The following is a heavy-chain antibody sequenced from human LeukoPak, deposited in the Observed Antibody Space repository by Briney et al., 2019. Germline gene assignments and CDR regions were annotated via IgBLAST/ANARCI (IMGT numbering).Heavy chain of an antibody. CDR1: GFTFSSYG. V-gene: IGHV3-30*18. CDR3: AKDGLRSGWSWSNLDY. CDR2: ISYDGSNK. Sequence: PGGSLRLSCAASGFTFSSYGMHWVRQAPGKGLEWVAVISYDGSNKYYADSVKGRFTISRDNSKNTLYLQMNSLRAEDTAVYYCAKDGLRSGWSWSNLDYWGQGTLVTVSS. J-gene: IGHJ4*02. D-gene: IGHD6-19*01.